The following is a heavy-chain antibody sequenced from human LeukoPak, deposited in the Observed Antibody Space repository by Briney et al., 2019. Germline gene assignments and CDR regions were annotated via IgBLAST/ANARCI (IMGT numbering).Heavy chain of an antibody. CDR1: GGSVSSGNYF. J-gene: IGHJ4*02. CDR2: IYYSGST. Sequence: SETLSLTCTVSGGSVSSGNYFWSWIRQPPGKGLEWIGYIYYSGSTNYNPSLKSRVTISVDKSKNQFSLKLSSVTAADTAVYYCARKNIVVVPAAMESGFDYWGQGTLVTVSS. D-gene: IGHD2-2*01. V-gene: IGHV4-61*01. CDR3: ARKNIVVVPAAMESGFDY.